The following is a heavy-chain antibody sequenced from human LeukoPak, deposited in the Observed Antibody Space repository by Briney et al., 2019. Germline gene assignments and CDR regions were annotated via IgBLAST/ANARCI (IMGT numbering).Heavy chain of an antibody. CDR2: ISSSGSAI. Sequence: GGSLRLSCAASGFTFSSYEMNWVRQAPGKGLEWVSKISSSGSAIYYADSVKGRFTISRDNAKSTLYLQMSSLRAEDTAVYYCARGGSLGYWGQGTLVTVSS. D-gene: IGHD6-19*01. V-gene: IGHV3-48*03. CDR3: ARGGSLGY. J-gene: IGHJ4*02. CDR1: GFTFSSYE.